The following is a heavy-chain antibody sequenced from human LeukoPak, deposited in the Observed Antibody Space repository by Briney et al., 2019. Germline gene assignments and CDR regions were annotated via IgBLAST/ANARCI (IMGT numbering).Heavy chain of an antibody. CDR1: GYSFTSYW. V-gene: IGHV5-51*01. J-gene: IGHJ4*02. D-gene: IGHD3-22*01. CDR3: ARHPYYYDILSGLSTWHLDY. CDR2: TYPGDSDT. Sequence: GESLKISCKGSGYSFTSYWIGWVRQMPGKGLEWMGITYPGDSDTRYSPSFQGQVTISADKSISTAYLQWSSLKASDTAMYYCARHPYYYDILSGLSTWHLDYWGQGTLVTVSS.